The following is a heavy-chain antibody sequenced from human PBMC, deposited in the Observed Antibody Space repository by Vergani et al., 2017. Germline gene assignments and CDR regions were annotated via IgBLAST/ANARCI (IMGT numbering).Heavy chain of an antibody. Sequence: EVQVLESGGGLVQPGGSLRLSCAASGFTFSSYAMTWVRQAPGKGLEWVSAISGSGGSTYYADSVKGRLTISRHNSKNTLYLQMNSLRAEDTAVYYCARSGNFRNSGDTAEYFQHWGQGTLVTVSS. CDR3: ARSGNFRNSGDTAEYFQH. CDR2: ISGSGGST. CDR1: GFTFSSYA. V-gene: IGHV3-23*01. D-gene: IGHD1-26*01. J-gene: IGHJ1*01.